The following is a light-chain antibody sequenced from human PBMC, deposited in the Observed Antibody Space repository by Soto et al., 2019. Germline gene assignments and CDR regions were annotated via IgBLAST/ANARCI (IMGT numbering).Light chain of an antibody. CDR3: SSYTSSSTQV. J-gene: IGLJ3*02. Sequence: QSALTQPASVSGSPGQSITISCTGTSSDVGGYNYVSWHQQHPGKAPKLMIYEVNNRPSGVSNRFSGSKSGNTASLTISGLQAEDEADYYCSSYTSSSTQVLGGGTKLTVL. CDR1: SSDVGGYNY. V-gene: IGLV2-14*01. CDR2: EVN.